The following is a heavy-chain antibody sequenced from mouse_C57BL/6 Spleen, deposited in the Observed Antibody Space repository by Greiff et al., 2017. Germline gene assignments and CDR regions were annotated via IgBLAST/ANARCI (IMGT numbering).Heavy chain of an antibody. CDR1: GYTFTSYW. CDR3: ARHGYYWDY. D-gene: IGHD2-2*01. J-gene: IGHJ2*01. CDR2: IDPSDSET. Sequence: QVQLKQPGAELVRPGSSVKLSCKASGYTFTSYWMHWVKQRPIQGLEWIGNIDPSDSETHYNQKFKDKATLTVDKSSSTAYMQLSSLTSEDSAVYYCARHGYYWDYWGQGTTLTVSS. V-gene: IGHV1-52*01.